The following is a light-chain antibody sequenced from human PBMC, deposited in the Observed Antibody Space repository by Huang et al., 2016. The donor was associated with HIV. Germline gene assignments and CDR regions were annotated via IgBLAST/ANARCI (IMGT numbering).Light chain of an antibody. CDR1: QSVSDSK. V-gene: IGKV3-20*01. CDR2: GAS. J-gene: IGKJ2*01. CDR3: QRYGSSYT. Sequence: EIVLTQSPGTLALSPGERATLSCTASQSVSDSKLAWYQQKPGQAPRLFIYGASSRATGIPDRFTGGGSGTDFTLTINRLEPEDFAVYYCQRYGSSYTFGQGIKLENK.